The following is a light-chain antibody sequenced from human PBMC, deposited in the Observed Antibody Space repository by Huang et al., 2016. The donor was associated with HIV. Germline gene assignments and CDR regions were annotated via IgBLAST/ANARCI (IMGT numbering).Light chain of an antibody. Sequence: EIVMTQSPPSLSVSPGESATLSCRASQAVSTTLAWYQQKSGQAPRLLIYNATTRGATRPARFSGSGSGTHFTLTISSLQSEDFAVYYCQQYNNWPLTFGGGTRVEIK. J-gene: IGKJ4*01. CDR1: QAVSTT. V-gene: IGKV3-15*01. CDR2: NAT. CDR3: QQYNNWPLT.